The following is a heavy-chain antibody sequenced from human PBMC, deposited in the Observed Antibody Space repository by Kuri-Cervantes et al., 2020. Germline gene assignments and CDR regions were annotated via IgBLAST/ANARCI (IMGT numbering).Heavy chain of an antibody. CDR1: GGSIGNYY. CDR3: ARGIAVAGLFFLN. Sequence: GSLRLSCTVSGGSIGNYYWSWIRQPPGKGLEWIGYMFHSGNSNFDPSLKSRVTMSVDTSKNQFSLKLSSVTAADTAVYYCARGIAVAGLFFLNWGQGTLVTVSS. D-gene: IGHD6-19*01. V-gene: IGHV4-59*01. CDR2: MFHSGNS. J-gene: IGHJ4*02.